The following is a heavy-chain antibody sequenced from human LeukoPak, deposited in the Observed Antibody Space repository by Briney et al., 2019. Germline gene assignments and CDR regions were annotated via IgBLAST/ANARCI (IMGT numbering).Heavy chain of an antibody. CDR1: GYTFTSYG. Sequence: ASVKVSCKASGYTFTSYGISWVRQAPGQGLEWMGWISAYNGNTNYAQKLQGSVTMTTDTSTSTAYMELRSLRSGDTAVYYCASSTGCSSTSCYIPEYFQHWGQGTLVTVSS. CDR2: ISAYNGNT. V-gene: IGHV1-18*01. CDR3: ASSTGCSSTSCYIPEYFQH. J-gene: IGHJ1*01. D-gene: IGHD2-2*02.